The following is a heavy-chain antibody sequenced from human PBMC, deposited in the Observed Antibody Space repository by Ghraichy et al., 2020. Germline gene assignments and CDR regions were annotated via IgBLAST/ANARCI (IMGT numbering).Heavy chain of an antibody. CDR2: IYHSGST. CDR3: ASGTSRKAVAGTIDY. J-gene: IGHJ4*02. CDR1: GGSISSSNW. Sequence: SETLSLTCAVSGGSISSSNWWSWVRQPPGKGLEWIGEIYHSGSTNYNPSLKSRVTISVDKSKNQFSLKLSSVTAADTAVYYCASGTSRKAVAGTIDYWGQGTLVTVSS. V-gene: IGHV4-4*02. D-gene: IGHD6-19*01.